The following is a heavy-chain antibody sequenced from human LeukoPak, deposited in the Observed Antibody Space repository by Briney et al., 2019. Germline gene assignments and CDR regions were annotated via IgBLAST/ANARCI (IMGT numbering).Heavy chain of an antibody. CDR1: GGSFSGYY. V-gene: IGHV4-34*01. CDR3: ARLAKSYCGGDCYFRPLYYYYYYMDV. CDR2: INHSGST. D-gene: IGHD2-21*01. Sequence: SETLSLTCAVYGGSFSGYYWSWIRQPPGKGLEWIGEINHSGSTNYNPSLKSRVTISVDTSKNQFSLKLSSVTAADTAVYYCARLAKSYCGGDCYFRPLYYYYYYMDVWGKGTTVTVSS. J-gene: IGHJ6*03.